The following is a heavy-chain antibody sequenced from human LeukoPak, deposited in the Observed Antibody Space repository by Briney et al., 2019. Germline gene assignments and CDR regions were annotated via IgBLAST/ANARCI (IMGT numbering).Heavy chain of an antibody. D-gene: IGHD3-10*01. CDR2: ISSSSSYI. CDR1: GFTFSSYS. Sequence: PGGSLRLSCAASGFTFSSYSMNWVRQAPGKGLEWVSSISSSSSYIYYAGSVKGRFTISRDNAKNSLYLQMNSLRAEDTAVYYCARGAHYGSGSHFDYWGQGTLVTVSS. V-gene: IGHV3-21*01. J-gene: IGHJ4*02. CDR3: ARGAHYGSGSHFDY.